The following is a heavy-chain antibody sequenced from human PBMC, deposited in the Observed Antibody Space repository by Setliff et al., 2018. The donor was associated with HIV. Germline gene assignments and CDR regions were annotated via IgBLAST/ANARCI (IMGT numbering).Heavy chain of an antibody. CDR2: IYCNGNA. J-gene: IGHJ6*02. Sequence: TLSLTCAVSGGSMRSSGYSWTWIRQAPGKGLEWVGYIYCNGNAYYNPSLKSRVTISVDRSKNQFSLKLSSVTAADTAVYYCARRGDFFYYAMDVWGQGTTVTVSS. V-gene: IGHV4-30-2*01. CDR1: GGSMRSSGYS. CDR3: ARRGDFFYYAMDV.